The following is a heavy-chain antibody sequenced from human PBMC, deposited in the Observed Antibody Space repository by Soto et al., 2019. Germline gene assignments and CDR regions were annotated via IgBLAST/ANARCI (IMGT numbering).Heavy chain of an antibody. CDR2: INHSGST. J-gene: IGHJ6*03. CDR1: GESFTVYY. V-gene: IGHV4-34*01. D-gene: IGHD6-13*01. Sequence: PSETLSLTCAACGESFTVYYWSWIRQPPGKGLEWIGEINHSGSTNYNPSLKSRVTISVDTSKNQFSLKLSSVTAADTAVYYCARGGSGIAAAGTYHYYSMDVWGKGTTVTVSS. CDR3: ARGGSGIAAAGTYHYYSMDV.